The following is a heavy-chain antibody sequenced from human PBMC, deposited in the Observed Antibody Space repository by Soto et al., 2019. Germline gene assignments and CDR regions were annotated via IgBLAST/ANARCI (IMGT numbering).Heavy chain of an antibody. Sequence: SETLSLSCTVSGGSISSSSYYWGWIRQPPGKGLEWIGSIYYSGYTYYNPSLKSRVTISVDTSKNQFSLKLSSVTAADTAVYYCARHNRPLYVGYYYDIDARGQGTTVT. V-gene: IGHV4-39*01. D-gene: IGHD3-16*01. CDR3: ARHNRPLYVGYYYDIDA. J-gene: IGHJ6*02. CDR2: IYYSGYT. CDR1: GGSISSSSYY.